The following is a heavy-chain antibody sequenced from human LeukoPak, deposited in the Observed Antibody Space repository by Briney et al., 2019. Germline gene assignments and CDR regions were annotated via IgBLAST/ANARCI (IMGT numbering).Heavy chain of an antibody. J-gene: IGHJ4*02. V-gene: IGHV4-38-2*01. D-gene: IGHD5-18*01. CDR1: GCSISSGYY. CDR2: IYHSGST. CDR3: ARQRYSYGYPGY. Sequence: SETLSLTCAVSGCSISSGYYWGWIRQPPGKGLEWIGSIYHSGSTYYNPSLKSRVTISVDTSKNQFSLKLSSVTAADTAVYYCARQRYSYGYPGYWGQGTLVTVSS.